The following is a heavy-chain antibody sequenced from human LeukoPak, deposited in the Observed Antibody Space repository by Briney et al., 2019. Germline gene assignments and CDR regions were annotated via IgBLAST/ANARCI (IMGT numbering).Heavy chain of an antibody. V-gene: IGHV3-21*01. CDR3: ARDLAWGAY. Sequence: GGSLRLSCVASGFTFSIYTMSWVRQAPGKGLEWVSSITSSSSSIYSADSVKGRLTISRDNARNSLYLEMNSLRDEDTAVYYCARDLAWGAYWGQGTLVTVSS. D-gene: IGHD4/OR15-4a*01. J-gene: IGHJ4*02. CDR2: ITSSSSSI. CDR1: GFTFSIYT.